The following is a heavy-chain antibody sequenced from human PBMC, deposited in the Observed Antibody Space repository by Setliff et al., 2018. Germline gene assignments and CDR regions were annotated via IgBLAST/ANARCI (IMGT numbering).Heavy chain of an antibody. CDR2: INHSGST. J-gene: IGHJ3*02. CDR3: ARDYYDSRGSYAFDI. V-gene: IGHV4-34*01. Sequence: SETLSLTCAVYGGSFSGNYWSWIRQPPGKGLEWIGEINHSGSTNHNPSLKSRVTISVDTSKNQFSLNLSSVTAADTAMYCCARDYYDSRGSYAFDIWGQGTVVTVSS. CDR1: GGSFSGNY. D-gene: IGHD3-22*01.